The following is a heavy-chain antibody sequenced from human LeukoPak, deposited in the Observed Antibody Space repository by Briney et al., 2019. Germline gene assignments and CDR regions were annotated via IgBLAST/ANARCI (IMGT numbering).Heavy chain of an antibody. J-gene: IGHJ6*03. CDR3: ARQRSNYYYYMDV. Sequence: SETLSLTCTVSGGSISSYYWSWIRQPPGKGLEWIGYIYYSGSTNYNPSLKSRVTISVDTSKNQFSLKLSSVTAADTAVYYCARQRSNYYYYMDVWGKGTTVTVSS. CDR1: GGSISSYY. CDR2: IYYSGST. V-gene: IGHV4-59*08.